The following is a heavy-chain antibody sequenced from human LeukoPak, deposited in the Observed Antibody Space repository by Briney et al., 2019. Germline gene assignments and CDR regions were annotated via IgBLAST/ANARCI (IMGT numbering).Heavy chain of an antibody. CDR1: GFTFTTYG. J-gene: IGHJ4*02. D-gene: IGHD5-12*01. CDR3: AKAVSDIDSGLFEY. CDR2: IGYDATKT. V-gene: IGHV3-30*02. Sequence: PGGSLRLSCLSSGFTFTTYGMHWVCQAPGKGLEWVTFIGYDATKTDYIDSVKGRFTISRDNSKNTLYLQMNSLRAEDTAVYYCAKAVSDIDSGLFEYWGQGTLVTVSS.